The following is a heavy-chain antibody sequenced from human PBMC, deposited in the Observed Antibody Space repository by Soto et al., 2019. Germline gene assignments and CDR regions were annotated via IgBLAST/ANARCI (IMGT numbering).Heavy chain of an antibody. CDR3: ARQGFGTIHGLVDV. CDR2: VYSNGGT. Sequence: SKTLSLTFTVSGDFIGNYHWSWFRLPPGKGLEWIGYVYSNGGTSYNPSLKSRITISIDASKSQFSLKVNSVTAADTAVYYCARQGFGTIHGLVDVWGQGTTVTVS. V-gene: IGHV4-59*08. J-gene: IGHJ6*02. D-gene: IGHD3-10*01. CDR1: GDFIGNYH.